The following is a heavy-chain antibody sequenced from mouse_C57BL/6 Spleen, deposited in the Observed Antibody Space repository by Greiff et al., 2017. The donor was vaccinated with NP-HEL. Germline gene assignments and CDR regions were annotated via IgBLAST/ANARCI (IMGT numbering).Heavy chain of an antibody. CDR3: ARAPTVVAKDFDY. CDR2: INPSTGGT. V-gene: IGHV1-42*01. D-gene: IGHD1-1*01. J-gene: IGHJ2*01. Sequence: EVQLQQSGPELVKPGASVKISCKASGYSFTGYYMNWVKQSPEKSLEWIGEINPSTGGTTYNQKFKAKATLTVDKSSSTAYMQLKSLTSEDSAVYYCARAPTVVAKDFDYWGQGTTLTVSS. CDR1: GYSFTGYY.